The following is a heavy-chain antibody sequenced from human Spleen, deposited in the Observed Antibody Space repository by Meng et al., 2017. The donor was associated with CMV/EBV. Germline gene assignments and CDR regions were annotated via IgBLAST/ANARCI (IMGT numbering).Heavy chain of an antibody. CDR1: GFTFDDYA. Sequence: SLKISCAASGFTFDDYAMHWVRQAPGKGLEWVSGISWNSGSIGYADSVKGRFTISRDNAKNSLYLQMNSLRAEDTAVYYCARGGDVVVPAAPLDYWGQGTLVTVSS. V-gene: IGHV3-9*01. J-gene: IGHJ4*02. CDR2: ISWNSGSI. CDR3: ARGGDVVVPAAPLDY. D-gene: IGHD2-2*01.